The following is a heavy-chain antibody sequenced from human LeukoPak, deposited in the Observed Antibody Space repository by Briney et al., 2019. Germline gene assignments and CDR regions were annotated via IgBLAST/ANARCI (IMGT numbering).Heavy chain of an antibody. J-gene: IGHJ6*02. CDR3: SRVLYSSGWVFGGYCAMDV. Sequence: PGGSLRLSCAASGFTFNSYSMNWVRQAPGKGLEWVSSIESSSTYIYYADSVKGRFTVSRNNAENSLYLQMNSLRAEDTAVYYCSRVLYSSGWVFGGYCAMDVWGRGTTVTVSS. D-gene: IGHD6-19*01. CDR2: IESSSTYI. V-gene: IGHV3-21*01. CDR1: GFTFNSYS.